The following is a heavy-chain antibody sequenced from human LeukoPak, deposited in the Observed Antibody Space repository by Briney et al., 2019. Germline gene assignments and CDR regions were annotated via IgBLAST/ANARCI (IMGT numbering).Heavy chain of an antibody. CDR1: GFTFRTYG. CDR3: ARRAGAYSHPYDY. J-gene: IGHJ4*02. CDR2: MQNDGSNK. D-gene: IGHD4/OR15-4a*01. V-gene: IGHV3-30*12. Sequence: GGSLRLSCAASGFTFRTYGMHWARQAPGKGLEWVAYMQNDGSNKQYADSVKGRFSISRDNSKNILYLQMNSLRAEDTAVYYCARRAGAYSHPYDYWGQGTLVTVSS.